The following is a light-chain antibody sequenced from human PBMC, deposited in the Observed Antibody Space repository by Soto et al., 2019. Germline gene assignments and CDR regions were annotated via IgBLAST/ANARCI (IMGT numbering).Light chain of an antibody. V-gene: IGKV3-15*01. CDR3: QQYGGSPRT. Sequence: EIVMTQSPATLSVSPGERATLSCRASQSVSSDLAWYHQKPGQAPRLLIYGASTRATGIPARFSGSGSGTEFTLTINSLQSEDFAVYYCQQYGGSPRTFGQGTKVEVK. CDR1: QSVSSD. J-gene: IGKJ1*01. CDR2: GAS.